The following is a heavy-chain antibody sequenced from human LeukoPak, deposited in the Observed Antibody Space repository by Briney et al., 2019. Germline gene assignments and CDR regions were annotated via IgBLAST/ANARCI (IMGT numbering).Heavy chain of an antibody. CDR1: GGSISSSSYY. V-gene: IGHV4-39*07. D-gene: IGHD6-6*01. CDR2: VYYSGST. Sequence: SETLSLTCTVSGGSISSSSYYWGWIRQPPGKELQWIASVYYSGSTYYNPSLKSRVTISVDTSKNQFSLKLSSVTAADTAVYYCARGGAARGDLPYYFDYWGQGTLVTVSS. J-gene: IGHJ4*02. CDR3: ARGGAARGDLPYYFDY.